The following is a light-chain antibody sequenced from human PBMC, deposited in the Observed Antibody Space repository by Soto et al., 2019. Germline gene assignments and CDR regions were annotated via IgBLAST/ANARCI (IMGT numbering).Light chain of an antibody. J-gene: IGKJ4*01. CDR2: AAS. CDR1: QGISSY. Sequence: DIKLTQSPSFLSACVGDRVTITCRASQGISSYLAWYQQKPGKAPKLLIYAASTLQSGVPSRFSGSGSGTEFTLTISSLQPEDFATYYCQQLNSYPFLTFGGGTKVEIK. CDR3: QQLNSYPFLT. V-gene: IGKV1-9*01.